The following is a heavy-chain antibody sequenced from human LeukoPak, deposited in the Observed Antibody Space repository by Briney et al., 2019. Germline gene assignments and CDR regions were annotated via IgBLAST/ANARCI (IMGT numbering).Heavy chain of an antibody. V-gene: IGHV3-74*01. CDR2: INSDASVT. J-gene: IGHJ4*02. CDR3: AREGAFDIVATINYFDY. D-gene: IGHD5-12*01. Sequence: GGSLRLSCAASGFTFSNYWMHWVRQTPGKGLVWVSRINSDASVTTYADSVKGRFTISRDNAKNTLYLQMNSLRAEDTAVYYCAREGAFDIVATINYFDYWGQGTLVTVSS. CDR1: GFTFSNYW.